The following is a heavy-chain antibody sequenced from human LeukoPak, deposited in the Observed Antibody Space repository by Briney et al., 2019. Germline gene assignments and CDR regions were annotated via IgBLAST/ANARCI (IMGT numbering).Heavy chain of an antibody. CDR1: GFTFSSYS. D-gene: IGHD5-12*01. CDR3: AKNEVWWLPDS. CDR2: ISSSSSYI. J-gene: IGHJ4*02. V-gene: IGHV3-21*01. Sequence: PGGSLRLSCVASGFTFSSYSMNWVRQAPGKGLEWVSSISSSSSYIYYADSVKGRFTISRDNSKNTLYLQMNSLRADDTALYYCAKNEVWWLPDSWGQGTLVTVSS.